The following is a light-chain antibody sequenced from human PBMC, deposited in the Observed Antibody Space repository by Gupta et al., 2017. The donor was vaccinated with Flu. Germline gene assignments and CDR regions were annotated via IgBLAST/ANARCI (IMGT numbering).Light chain of an antibody. J-gene: IGLJ3*02. CDR3: SAWDDSLSGWV. Sequence: QSVLTQPPSASGTPGQRVTIYCSGSSSSIGSNYVYWYQQLPGTAPKLLIYRNDQRPSGVPDRFSGSKSGTSASLAISGLRSEDETDYYCSAWDDSLSGWVFGGGTKVTVL. V-gene: IGLV1-47*01. CDR1: SSSIGSNY. CDR2: RND.